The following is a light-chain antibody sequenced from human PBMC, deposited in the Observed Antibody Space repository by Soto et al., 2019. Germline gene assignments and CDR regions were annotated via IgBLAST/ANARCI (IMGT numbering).Light chain of an antibody. CDR1: QSLLHSNGYNY. Sequence: EIVMTQSPLSLPVTPGESASITCRTSQSLLHSNGYNYLDWYRQKPGQSPQLLMYLGSNRASGVPGRFSGSGSGTDFTLKISRVEAEDVGVYYCMQALQTPYTFGQGTKLEIK. V-gene: IGKV2-28*01. CDR3: MQALQTPYT. J-gene: IGKJ2*01. CDR2: LGS.